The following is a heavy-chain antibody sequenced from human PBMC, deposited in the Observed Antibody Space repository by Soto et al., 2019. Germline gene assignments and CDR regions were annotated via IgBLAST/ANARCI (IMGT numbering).Heavy chain of an antibody. J-gene: IGHJ4*02. CDR2: INHSGST. CDR1: GGSFSGYY. CDR3: ARRMITFGGVIVIPFYLDY. V-gene: IGHV4-34*01. D-gene: IGHD3-16*02. Sequence: SETRSLTCAVYGGSFSGYYWSWIRQPPGKGLEWIGEINHSGSTNYNPSLKSRVTISVDTSKNQFSLKLSSVTAADTAVYYCARRMITFGGVIVIPFYLDYWGQGTLVTVSS.